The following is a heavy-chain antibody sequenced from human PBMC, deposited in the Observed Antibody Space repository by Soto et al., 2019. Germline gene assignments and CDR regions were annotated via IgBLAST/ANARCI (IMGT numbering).Heavy chain of an antibody. CDR1: GGSISSSNW. Sequence: QVQLQESGPGLVKPSGTLSLTCAVSGGSISSSNWCSWVRQPPATGLEWIGEIYHSGSTNYNPSLNSRVTISVDQSKGQLSLKLSSVSAADTAVYCCEGVTGRYYSGMDVWGQGNTVTVSS. V-gene: IGHV4-4*01. D-gene: IGHD3-10*01. J-gene: IGHJ6*02. CDR2: IYHSGST. CDR3: EGVTGRYYSGMDV.